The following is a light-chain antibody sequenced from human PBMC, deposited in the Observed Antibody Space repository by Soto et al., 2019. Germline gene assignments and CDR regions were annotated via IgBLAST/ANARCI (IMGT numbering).Light chain of an antibody. CDR1: QGISNK. J-gene: IGKJ4*01. Sequence: DIQMTQSPSSLSASAGDRVTITCRASQGISNKLAWFQQKAGKAPKSLISAASSLQSGVPSKFSGSASGTDFTLTISSLQPEDSATYYCQQYKSYPLTFGGGTTVQIK. CDR3: QQYKSYPLT. V-gene: IGKV1-16*02. CDR2: AAS.